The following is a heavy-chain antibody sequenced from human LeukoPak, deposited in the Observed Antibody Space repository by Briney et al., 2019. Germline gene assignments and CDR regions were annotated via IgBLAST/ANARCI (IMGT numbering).Heavy chain of an antibody. CDR1: GGSISSNSNY. Sequence: ASETLSLTCTVSGGSISSNSNYWAWIRQPPGRGLEWIGSISYGGSTYYNPSLESRVTISVDTSKNQFSLKLSSVTAADTAVYYCARQALWFFDHWGQGTLVTVSS. D-gene: IGHD2-21*01. CDR2: ISYGGST. J-gene: IGHJ4*02. CDR3: ARQALWFFDH. V-gene: IGHV4-39*01.